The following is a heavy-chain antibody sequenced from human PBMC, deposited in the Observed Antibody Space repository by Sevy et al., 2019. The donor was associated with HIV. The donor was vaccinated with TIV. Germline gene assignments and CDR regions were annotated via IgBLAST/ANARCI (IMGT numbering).Heavy chain of an antibody. J-gene: IGHJ4*02. CDR1: GFTFSTFG. CDR3: AKDSVEYYGAGSLH. V-gene: IGHV3-30*18. Sequence: GGSLRLSCAASGFTFSTFGMHWVRQAPGKGLEWVAVISYDGSDKYYGDSVKGRFTISRDNSKNTRYLQMNSLRAEDTAVYYCAKDSVEYYGAGSLHWGQGTLVTVSS. CDR2: ISYDGSDK. D-gene: IGHD3-10*01.